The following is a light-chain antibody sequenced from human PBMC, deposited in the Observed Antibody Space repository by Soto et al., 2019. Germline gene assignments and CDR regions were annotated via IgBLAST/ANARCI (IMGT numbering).Light chain of an antibody. CDR2: ATS. J-gene: IGKJ2*03. V-gene: IGKV3-20*01. CDR3: QQYGNSPKYS. CDR1: QSVSSNY. Sequence: EIVLTQSPGTLSLSLGERATLSCRASQSVSSNYLAWYQQKPGQAPRPLSYATSSRATGIPDRFSGSGSGTDFTITISRLEPEDFAVYYCQQYGNSPKYSFGQGTKLEIK.